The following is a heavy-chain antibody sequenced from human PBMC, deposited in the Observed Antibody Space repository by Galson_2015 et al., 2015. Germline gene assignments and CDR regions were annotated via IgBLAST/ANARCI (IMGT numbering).Heavy chain of an antibody. V-gene: IGHV3-15*01. J-gene: IGHJ4*02. CDR3: TTTPTEDRSGSTFDY. CDR2: SQSKNEGGTT. Sequence: SLRLSCAAHGFTFRNAWMSWVRQAPGKGLEWVGRSQSKNEGGTTDYAAHVKGRFIISRDDSKDTLYLQISRLKPDDTGVYYCTTTPTEDRSGSTFDYWGQGTLVTVSS. D-gene: IGHD6-19*01. CDR1: GFTFRNAW.